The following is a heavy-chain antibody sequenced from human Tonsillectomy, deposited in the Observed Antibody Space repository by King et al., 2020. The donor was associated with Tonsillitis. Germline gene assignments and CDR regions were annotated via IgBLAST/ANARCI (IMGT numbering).Heavy chain of an antibody. CDR2: IKSKTDGGTT. D-gene: IGHD3-16*02. CDR3: TTEDRYDYVWGSFRKDYDY. J-gene: IGHJ4*02. CDR1: GFTFSNAW. V-gene: IGHV3-15*01. Sequence: VQLVESGGGLVKPGGSLRLSCAASGFTFSNAWMSWVRQAPGKGLEWVGRIKSKTDGGTTDYAAPVKGRFTISRDDSKNTLFLQMNSLKTEDTAIYYCTTEDRYDYVWGSFRKDYDYWGQGTPVTVSS.